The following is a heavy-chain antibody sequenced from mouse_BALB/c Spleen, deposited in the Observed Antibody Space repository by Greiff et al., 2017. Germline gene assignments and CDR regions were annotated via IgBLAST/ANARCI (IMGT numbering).Heavy chain of an antibody. D-gene: IGHD3-1*01. J-gene: IGHJ4*01. CDR1: GYAFTNYL. Sequence: QVHVKQSGAELVRPGTSVKVSCKASGYAFTNYLIEWVKQRPGQGLEWIGVINPGSGGTNYNEKFKGKATLTADKSSSTAYMQLSSLTSDDSAVYFCARSGGTWSLRRDAMDYWGQGTSVTVSS. CDR2: INPGSGGT. V-gene: IGHV1-54*01. CDR3: ARSGGTWSLRRDAMDY.